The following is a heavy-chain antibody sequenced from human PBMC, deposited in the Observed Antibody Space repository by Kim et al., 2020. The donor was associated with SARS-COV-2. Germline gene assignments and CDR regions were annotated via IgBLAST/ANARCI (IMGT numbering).Heavy chain of an antibody. D-gene: IGHD3-9*01. CDR3: AKVSRDILTGYYKIDP. CDR1: GFTVSSNY. V-gene: IGHV3-66*01. Sequence: GGSLRLSCAASGFTVSSNYMSWVRQAPGKGLEWVSVIYSGGSTYYADSVKGRFTISRDNSKNTLYLQMNSLRAEDTAVYYCAKVSRDILTGYYKIDPWGQGTLVTVSS. J-gene: IGHJ5*02. CDR2: IYSGGST.